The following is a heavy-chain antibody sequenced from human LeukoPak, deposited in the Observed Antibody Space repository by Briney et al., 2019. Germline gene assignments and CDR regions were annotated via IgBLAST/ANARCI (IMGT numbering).Heavy chain of an antibody. V-gene: IGHV3-48*04. J-gene: IGHJ6*02. CDR3: AKHLRATNTYIFFGLDV. D-gene: IGHD1-26*01. CDR2: ISSSSSTI. CDR1: GFTFSSYS. Sequence: GGSLRLSCAASGFTFSSYSMNWVRQAPGKGLEWVSHISSSSSTIQYADSVKGRSTISRDNAKNSLYLQMTSLRPEDTALYYCAKHLRATNTYIFFGLDVWGQGTTVTVSS.